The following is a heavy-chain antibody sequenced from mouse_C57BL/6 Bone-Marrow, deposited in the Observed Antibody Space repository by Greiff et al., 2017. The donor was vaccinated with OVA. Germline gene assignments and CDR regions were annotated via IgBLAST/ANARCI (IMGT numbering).Heavy chain of an antibody. Sequence: EVKLMESGGGLVQPGGSLSLSCAASGFTFTDYYMSWVRQPPGKALEWLGFIRNKANGYTTEYSASVKGRFTISRDNSRSILYLQMNALRAEDSATDYCARYIVDYPYYYAMDYWGQGTSVTVSS. CDR1: GFTFTDYY. CDR2: IRNKANGYTT. V-gene: IGHV7-3*01. J-gene: IGHJ4*01. CDR3: ARYIVDYPYYYAMDY. D-gene: IGHD2-4*01.